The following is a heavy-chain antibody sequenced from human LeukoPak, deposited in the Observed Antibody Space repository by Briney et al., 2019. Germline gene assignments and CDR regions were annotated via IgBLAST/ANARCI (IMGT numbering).Heavy chain of an antibody. CDR2: IYYSGST. V-gene: IGHV4-39*07. Sequence: SETLSLTCTVSGGSISSSSYYWGWIRQPPGKGLEWIGSIYYSGSTYYNPSLKSRVTISVDTSKNQFSLKLSSVTAADTAVYYCARLGLVGATDFDYWGQGTLVTVSS. D-gene: IGHD1-26*01. CDR3: ARLGLVGATDFDY. J-gene: IGHJ4*02. CDR1: GGSISSSSYY.